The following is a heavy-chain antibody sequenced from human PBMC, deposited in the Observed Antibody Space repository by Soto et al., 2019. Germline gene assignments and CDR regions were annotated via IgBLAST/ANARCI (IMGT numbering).Heavy chain of an antibody. D-gene: IGHD3-22*01. J-gene: IGHJ4*02. CDR1: GFTFSSYA. CDR3: ARDRAMATSYYYDSSGYYSN. V-gene: IGHV3-30-3*01. CDR2: ISYDGSNK. Sequence: PGGSLRLSCAASGFTFSSYAMHWVRQAPGKGLEWVAVISYDGSNKYYADSVKGRFTISRDNSKNTLYLQMNSLRAEDTAVYYCARDRAMATSYYYDSSGYYSNWGQGTLVTVSS.